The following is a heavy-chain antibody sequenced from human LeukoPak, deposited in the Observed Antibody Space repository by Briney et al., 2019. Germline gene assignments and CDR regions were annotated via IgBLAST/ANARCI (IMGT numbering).Heavy chain of an antibody. V-gene: IGHV4-30-2*01. CDR2: IYHSGST. D-gene: IGHD3-22*01. J-gene: IGHJ5*02. CDR3: ARVGYYYDSSGYYYWFDP. CDR1: GGSISSGGYS. Sequence: PSETLSLTCAVSGGSISSGGYSWSWIRQPPGKGLEWIGYIYHSGSTYYNPSLKSRVTISVDRSKNQFSLKLSSVTAADTAVYYCARVGYYYDSSGYYYWFDPWGQGTLVTVSS.